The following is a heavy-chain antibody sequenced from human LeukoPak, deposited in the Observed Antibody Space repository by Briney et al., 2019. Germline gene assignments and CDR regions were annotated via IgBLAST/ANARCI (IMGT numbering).Heavy chain of an antibody. D-gene: IGHD6-19*01. CDR3: ARGRGSSSGWYERGYNWFDP. Sequence: ASVKVSCKASGYTFTGYYMHWVRQAPGQGLEWMGWINPNSGGTNYAQKFQGRVTMTRDTSISTAYMELSRLRSDDTAVYYCARGRGSSSGWYERGYNWFDPWGQGTLVTVSS. J-gene: IGHJ5*02. CDR2: INPNSGGT. V-gene: IGHV1-2*02. CDR1: GYTFTGYY.